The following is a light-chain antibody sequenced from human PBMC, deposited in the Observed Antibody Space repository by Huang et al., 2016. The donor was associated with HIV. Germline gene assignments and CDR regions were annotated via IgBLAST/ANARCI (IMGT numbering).Light chain of an antibody. Sequence: EIILTQSPGTLSLSPGESAALSCWASHNITNNVLAWYQQRSGQAPRLLIYGASSRAIGVPERFRGSGSATDVTRTISRLEPQDSAVYYCQQYLTSPLTFGGGTNMEIK. CDR2: GAS. CDR1: HNITNNV. CDR3: QQYLTSPLT. J-gene: IGKJ4*01. V-gene: IGKV3-20*01.